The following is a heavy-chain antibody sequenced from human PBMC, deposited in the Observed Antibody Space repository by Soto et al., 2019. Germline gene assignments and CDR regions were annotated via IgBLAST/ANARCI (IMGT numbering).Heavy chain of an antibody. V-gene: IGHV3-11*01. Sequence: GSLRLSCAASGFTFSDSYMSWIRQAPGKGLEWVSYISSGDTTMSYADSVKGRFTISRDNAKKSVYLQMNSLTAADTAVYYCARGVRGYSGYDPPDYWGQGTLVTVSS. D-gene: IGHD5-12*01. J-gene: IGHJ4*02. CDR3: ARGVRGYSGYDPPDY. CDR1: GFTFSDSY. CDR2: ISSGDTTM.